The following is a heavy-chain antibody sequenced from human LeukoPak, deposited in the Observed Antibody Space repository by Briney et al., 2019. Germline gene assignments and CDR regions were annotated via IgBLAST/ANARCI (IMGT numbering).Heavy chain of an antibody. D-gene: IGHD2-15*01. J-gene: IGHJ1*01. CDR1: GYTFTSYG. Sequence: ASVKVSCKASGYTFTSYGISWVRQAPGQGLEWMAWISAYNGNTNYAQKLQGRVTMTTDTSTSTAYMELRSLRADDTAVYYCARDVGYCSGGSCYPTEYFQHWGQGTLVTVSS. CDR2: ISAYNGNT. CDR3: ARDVGYCSGGSCYPTEYFQH. V-gene: IGHV1-18*01.